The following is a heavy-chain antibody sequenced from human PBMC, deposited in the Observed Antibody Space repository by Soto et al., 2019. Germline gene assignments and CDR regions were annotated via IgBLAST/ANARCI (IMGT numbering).Heavy chain of an antibody. D-gene: IGHD4-17*01. J-gene: IGHJ4*02. CDR1: GFTFSSYA. V-gene: IGHV3-30-3*01. Sequence: QVQLVESGGGVVQPGRSLRLSCAASGFTFSSYAMHLVRQAPGKGLEWVAVISYDGSNKYYADSVKGRFTIPRDNSKNTLYLQINSLRAEDTAVYYCARGDDYGDRKADWGQGTLVTVSS. CDR2: ISYDGSNK. CDR3: ARGDDYGDRKAD.